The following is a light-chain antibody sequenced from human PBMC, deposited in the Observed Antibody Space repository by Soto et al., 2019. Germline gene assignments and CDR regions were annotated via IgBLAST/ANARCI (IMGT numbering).Light chain of an antibody. CDR3: QQYNNWPRT. CDR2: GAS. V-gene: IGKV3-15*01. Sequence: EIVMTQSPATLSVSPGERATLSCRASQSVSSNLAWYQQKPGQAPSLLIYGASTRATGIPARFSGSGSGTEFTLSISILQSEDFAVYYCQQYNNWPRTFGQGTKVDIK. J-gene: IGKJ1*01. CDR1: QSVSSN.